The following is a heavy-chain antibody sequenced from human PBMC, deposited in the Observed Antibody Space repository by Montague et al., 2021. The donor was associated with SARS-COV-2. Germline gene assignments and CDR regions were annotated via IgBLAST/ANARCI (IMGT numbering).Heavy chain of an antibody. V-gene: IGHV4-34*01. J-gene: IGHJ6*02. D-gene: IGHD1-14*01. Sequence: SETLSLTCAVYGGSLRGYYWSWIRQPPGKGLEWIGEINHSGSTNYNPSLKSRVTISVDTSKNQFSLKLSSVTAADTAVYYCARSKPVSSFYYYYGMDVWGQGTTVTVSS. CDR3: ARSKPVSSFYYYYGMDV. CDR2: INHSGST. CDR1: GGSLRGYY.